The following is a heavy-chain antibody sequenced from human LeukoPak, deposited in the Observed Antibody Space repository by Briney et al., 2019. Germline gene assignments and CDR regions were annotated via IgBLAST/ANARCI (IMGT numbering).Heavy chain of an antibody. D-gene: IGHD5-24*01. J-gene: IGHJ4*02. CDR1: GFTFSSHL. Sequence: GGSLRLSCAASGFTFSSHLMHWVRQAPGKGLVWVSRISSDGSYTNYADSVRGRFTLSRDNAKNTLYLQMNSLRAEDTAVYYCARDPDGYNTVGDYWGQGTLVTVSS. CDR2: ISSDGSYT. CDR3: ARDPDGYNTVGDY. V-gene: IGHV3-74*01.